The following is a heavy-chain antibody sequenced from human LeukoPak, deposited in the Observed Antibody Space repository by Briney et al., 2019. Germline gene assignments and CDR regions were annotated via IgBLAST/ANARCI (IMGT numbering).Heavy chain of an antibody. CDR3: TTDWLLLNPYYYYGMDV. J-gene: IGHJ6*02. D-gene: IGHD3-22*01. CDR1: GFTFSNAW. CDR2: IKSKTDGGTT. Sequence: GGSLRLSCAASGFTFSNAWMSWVRQAPGKGLEWVCRIKSKTDGGTTDYAAPVKGRFTISRDDSKNTLYLQMNSLKTEDTAVYYCTTDWLLLNPYYYYGMDVWGQGTTVTVSS. V-gene: IGHV3-15*01.